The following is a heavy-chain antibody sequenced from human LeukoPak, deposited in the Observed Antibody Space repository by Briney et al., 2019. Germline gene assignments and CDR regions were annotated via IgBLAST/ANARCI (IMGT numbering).Heavy chain of an antibody. J-gene: IGHJ5*02. CDR2: IYYSGST. Sequence: SQTLSLTCTVSRGSISSGGYYWNWIRQHPEKGLEWIGYIYYSGSTYYNPSLKSRVTMSVDTSKNQFSLNLSSVTAADTAVYYCARGVAASLDWFDPWGQGTLVTLSS. CDR3: ARGVAASLDWFDP. D-gene: IGHD2-15*01. CDR1: RGSISSGGYY. V-gene: IGHV4-31*03.